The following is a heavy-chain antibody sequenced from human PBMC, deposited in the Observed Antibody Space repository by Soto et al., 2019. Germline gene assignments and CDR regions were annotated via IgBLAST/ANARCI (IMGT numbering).Heavy chain of an antibody. D-gene: IGHD3-10*01. CDR3: ERGLPDNYYGSGSYWAYYYYYMDV. J-gene: IGHJ6*03. Sequence: SETLSLTCAVYGGSFSGYYWSWIRQPPGKGLEWIGEINHSGSTNYNPSLKSRVTISVDTSKNQFSLKLSSVTAADTAVYYCERGLPDNYYGSGSYWAYYYYYMDVWGKGTTVTVSS. CDR1: GGSFSGYY. CDR2: INHSGST. V-gene: IGHV4-34*01.